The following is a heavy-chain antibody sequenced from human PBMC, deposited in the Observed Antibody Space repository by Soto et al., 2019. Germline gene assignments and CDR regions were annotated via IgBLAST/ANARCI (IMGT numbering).Heavy chain of an antibody. CDR3: AKDRRDNFNYATDH. CDR2: ISSDAKKK. V-gene: IGHV3-30*18. CDR1: GFMFRRYG. Sequence: GGSLRLSCAASGFMFRRYGMHWVRQAPGKGLEWVAVISSDAKKKYYGESVKGRITISRDNSKNTVYLEMNRLRPEDTAVYYCAKDRRDNFNYATDHWGQGTLVTVSS. D-gene: IGHD2-8*01. J-gene: IGHJ4*02.